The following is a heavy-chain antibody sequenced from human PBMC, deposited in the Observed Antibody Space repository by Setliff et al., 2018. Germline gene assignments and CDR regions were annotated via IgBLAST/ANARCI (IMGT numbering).Heavy chain of an antibody. CDR3: ARAVVGYGDLYYFDC. V-gene: IGHV3-23*01. Sequence: GGSLRLSCAASGFTFSSYAITWVRQAPGKGLEWVSMISGSAQTTYYADSVKGRLTISRDNSKNSVFLQMNSLRAEDTAFYYCARAVVGYGDLYYFDCWGQGTLVTVSS. J-gene: IGHJ4*02. CDR1: GFTFSSYA. CDR2: ISGSAQTT. D-gene: IGHD4-17*01.